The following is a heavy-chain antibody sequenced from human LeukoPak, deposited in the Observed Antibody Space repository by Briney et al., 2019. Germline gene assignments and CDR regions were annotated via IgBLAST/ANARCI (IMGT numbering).Heavy chain of an antibody. Sequence: GGSLRLSCAASGFTFSSYSMNWVRQAPGKGLEWVSSISSSSSSYIYYADSVKGRFTISRDNAKNSLYLQMNSLRAEDTAVYYCAIPSHSRWGAFDIWGQGTMVTVSS. D-gene: IGHD5-12*01. CDR3: AIPSHSRWGAFDI. V-gene: IGHV3-21*01. CDR2: ISSSSSSYI. J-gene: IGHJ3*02. CDR1: GFTFSSYS.